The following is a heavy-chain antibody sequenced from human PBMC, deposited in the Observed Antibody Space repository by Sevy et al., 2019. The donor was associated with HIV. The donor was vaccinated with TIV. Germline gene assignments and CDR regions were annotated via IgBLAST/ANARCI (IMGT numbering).Heavy chain of an antibody. CDR3: TTDRPVDGSGSFDY. Sequence: GGSLRLSCAASGFTFSNAWMSWVRQAPGKGLEWVGRIKSKTDDATTYYAAPVKGRFTISRDDSNNMLHLQRNSLKTEETAMYYCTTDRPVDGSGSFDYWGQGTLVTVSS. V-gene: IGHV3-15*01. CDR2: IKSKTDDATT. D-gene: IGHD3-10*01. CDR1: GFTFSNAW. J-gene: IGHJ4*02.